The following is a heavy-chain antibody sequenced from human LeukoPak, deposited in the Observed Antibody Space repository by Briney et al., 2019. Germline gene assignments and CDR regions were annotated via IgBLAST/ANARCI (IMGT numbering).Heavy chain of an antibody. CDR2: ISSSSSTI. Sequence: QPGGSLRLSCGASGFTFSSYAMSWVRQAPGKGLEWVSYISSSSSTIYYADSVKGRFTISRDNAKNSLYLQMNSLRAEDTAVYYCARDGGVGYSRVWALDYWGQGTLVTVSS. CDR1: GFTFSSYA. D-gene: IGHD2-8*02. CDR3: ARDGGVGYSRVWALDY. V-gene: IGHV3-48*01. J-gene: IGHJ4*02.